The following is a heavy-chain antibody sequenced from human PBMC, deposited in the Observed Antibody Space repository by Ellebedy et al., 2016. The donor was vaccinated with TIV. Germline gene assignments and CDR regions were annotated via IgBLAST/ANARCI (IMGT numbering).Heavy chain of an antibody. V-gene: IGHV3-23*01. J-gene: IGHJ4*02. D-gene: IGHD3-10*01. CDR1: GFTFSSYA. Sequence: PGGSLRLSCAASGFTFSSYAMSWVRQAPGKGLEWVSSISGSGGSTYYADSVKGRFTISRDNSKNTLYLQMNSLRAEDTAVYYCAKRVATMVRGVYYFDYWGQGTLVTVSS. CDR2: ISGSGGST. CDR3: AKRVATMVRGVYYFDY.